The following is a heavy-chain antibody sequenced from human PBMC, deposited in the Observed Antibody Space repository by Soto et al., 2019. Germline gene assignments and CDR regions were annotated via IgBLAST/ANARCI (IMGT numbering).Heavy chain of an antibody. CDR1: GFSLSSSGVS. Sequence: QITLKESGPTLVKPTETLTLTCTFSGFSLSSSGVSVGWIRQPPGKALEWLALINWVGDGRYSPSLKSRLTVTKVTSVYLVVLTVSNMDPVDTATYYCARSPWVSSDTFHNWGRGIMVTVSS. CDR3: ARSPWVSSDTFHN. J-gene: IGHJ3*02. CDR2: INWVGDG. V-gene: IGHV2-5*02. D-gene: IGHD2-15*01.